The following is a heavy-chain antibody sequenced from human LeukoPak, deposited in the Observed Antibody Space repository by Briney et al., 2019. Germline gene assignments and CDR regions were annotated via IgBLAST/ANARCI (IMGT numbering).Heavy chain of an antibody. J-gene: IGHJ3*02. CDR1: GGSISSRSYY. CDR2: ISFSGST. V-gene: IGHV4-39*01. CDR3: ARRQYSSSWYGLDTFDI. Sequence: SETLSLTCTVSGGSISSRSYYWGWIRQPPGKGLEWIGSISFSGSTYYNLSLKSRVTISVDTSKNQFSVKLSSVTAADTAVYYCARRQYSSSWYGLDTFDIWGQGTMVTVSS. D-gene: IGHD6-13*01.